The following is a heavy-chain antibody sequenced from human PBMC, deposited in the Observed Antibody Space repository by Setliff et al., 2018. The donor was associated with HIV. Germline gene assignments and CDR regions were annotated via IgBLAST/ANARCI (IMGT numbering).Heavy chain of an antibody. CDR1: GGSISSYY. CDR3: ARVIAVAAHAFDI. J-gene: IGHJ3*02. Sequence: SETLSLTCTVSGGSISSYYWSWIRQPPGKGLEWIGYIYTSGSTNYNPSLKSRVTISVDTSKNQFSLKLSSVTAADTAVYYCARVIAVAAHAFDIWGQGTMVTVS. D-gene: IGHD6-19*01. CDR2: IYTSGST. V-gene: IGHV4-4*08.